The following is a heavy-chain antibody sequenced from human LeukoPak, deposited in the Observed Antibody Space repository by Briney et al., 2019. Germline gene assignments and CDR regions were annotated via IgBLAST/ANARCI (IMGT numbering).Heavy chain of an antibody. J-gene: IGHJ4*02. CDR1: GGSISSSTYY. Sequence: SETLSLTCTVSGGSISSSTYYWGWIRQPPGKGLEWIGSISYSGRTYYTPSLKSRVTTSVDTSKNQFSLRLSSVTAADTAVYYCERQSDSSGYIRTWGQGTLVTVSS. CDR2: ISYSGRT. D-gene: IGHD3-22*01. V-gene: IGHV4-39*01. CDR3: ERQSDSSGYIRT.